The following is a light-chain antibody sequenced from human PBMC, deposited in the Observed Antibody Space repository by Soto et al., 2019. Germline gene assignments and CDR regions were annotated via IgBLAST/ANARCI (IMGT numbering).Light chain of an antibody. V-gene: IGLV2-14*01. CDR2: DVS. J-gene: IGLJ1*01. CDR3: SSYTSSSTSV. CDR1: SSDVGGYNY. Sequence: QSALTQPASVSGSPGQSITISCTGTSSDVGGYNYVSWYQQHPGKAPKLMIYDVSNRPSGVSNRFSGSKSCNTASLTISGLQAEDEADYYCSSYTSSSTSVFGTGTKLTVL.